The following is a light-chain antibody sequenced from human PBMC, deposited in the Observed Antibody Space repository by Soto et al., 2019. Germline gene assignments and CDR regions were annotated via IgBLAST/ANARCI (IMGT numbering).Light chain of an antibody. CDR2: GAS. CDR1: QSVDSSY. V-gene: IGKV3-20*01. CDR3: QHFGSSRGT. Sequence: EIVWTQSPGTLSLSPGERATLSCRASQSVDSSYLAWYHQRPGQAPRLLIYGASSRATGIPDRFSGSGSGTDFNLTISRLETEDFAVYYCQHFGSSRGTFGQGTKLDIK. J-gene: IGKJ1*01.